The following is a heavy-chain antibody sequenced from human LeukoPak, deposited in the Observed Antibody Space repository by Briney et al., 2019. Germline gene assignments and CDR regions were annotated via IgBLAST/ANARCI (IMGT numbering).Heavy chain of an antibody. J-gene: IGHJ4*02. CDR3: ARGSPPRRNYDSRGYYSYYFDY. CDR2: ISAYNGDT. Sequence: ASVKVSCKASGGTFSSYAISWVRQAPGQGLEWMGWISAYNGDTHYAQKLQGRVTMTTDTSTSTVYMELRSLRSDDTAVYYCARGSPPRRNYDSRGYYSYYFDYWGQGTLVTVSS. V-gene: IGHV1-18*01. CDR1: GGTFSSYA. D-gene: IGHD3-22*01.